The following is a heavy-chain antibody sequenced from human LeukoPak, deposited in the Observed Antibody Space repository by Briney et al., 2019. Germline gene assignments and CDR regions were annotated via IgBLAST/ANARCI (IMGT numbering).Heavy chain of an antibody. CDR3: ARRLVTVTTSHALYFDY. J-gene: IGHJ4*02. V-gene: IGHV4-39*07. CDR2: IYYSGST. Sequence: PSETLSLTCTVSGGSISSSSYYWGWIRQPPGKGLEWIGSIYYSGSTYYNPSLKSRVTISVDTSKNQFSLKLSSVTAADTAVYYCARRLVTVTTSHALYFDYWGQGTLVTVSS. CDR1: GGSISSSSYY. D-gene: IGHD4-17*01.